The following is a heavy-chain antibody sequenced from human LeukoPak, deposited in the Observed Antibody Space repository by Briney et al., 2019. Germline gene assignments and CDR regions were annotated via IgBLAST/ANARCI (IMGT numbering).Heavy chain of an antibody. Sequence: SETLSLTCTVSGGSISSSSYYWGWIRQPPGKGLEWIGSIYYSGSTYYNPSLKSRVTISVDTSKNQFSLKLSSVTAADTAVYYCARVREKTYYYDSSGYEKDAFDIWGQGTMVTVSS. V-gene: IGHV4-39*01. CDR3: ARVREKTYYYDSSGYEKDAFDI. CDR2: IYYSGST. CDR1: GGSISSSSYY. D-gene: IGHD3-22*01. J-gene: IGHJ3*02.